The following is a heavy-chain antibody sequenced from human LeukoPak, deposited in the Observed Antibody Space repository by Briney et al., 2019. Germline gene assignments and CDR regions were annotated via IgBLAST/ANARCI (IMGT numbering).Heavy chain of an antibody. D-gene: IGHD5-18*01. Sequence: SETLSLTCTVSGGSITSYYWSWIRQPPGKGLEWVGYIYYSGSTNYNPSLKSRVTISVDTSKNQFSLKLRSVTAADTAVYYCARHVGYGNNRFDPWGQGTLVTVSS. CDR3: ARHVGYGNNRFDP. V-gene: IGHV4-59*08. CDR2: IYYSGST. CDR1: GGSITSYY. J-gene: IGHJ5*02.